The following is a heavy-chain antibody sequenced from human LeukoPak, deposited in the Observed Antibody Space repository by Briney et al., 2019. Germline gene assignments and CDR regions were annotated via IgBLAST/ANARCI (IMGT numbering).Heavy chain of an antibody. D-gene: IGHD2-15*01. Sequence: SETLSLTCAVSGYSISSSNWWGWIRQPPGKGLEWIGYIYYSGSTCYNPSLKSRVTMSVDTSKNQFSLKLSSVTAVDTAVYYCARTLTPYCSGGSCYGKNAFDIWGQGTMVTVSS. J-gene: IGHJ3*02. V-gene: IGHV4-28*01. CDR1: GYSISSSNW. CDR3: ARTLTPYCSGGSCYGKNAFDI. CDR2: IYYSGST.